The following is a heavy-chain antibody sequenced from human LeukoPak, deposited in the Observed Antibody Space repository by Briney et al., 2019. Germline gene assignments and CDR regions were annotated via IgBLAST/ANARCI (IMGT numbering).Heavy chain of an antibody. Sequence: ASATVSYTASEYTFTNYYMHWVRQAPGQGPEWMGIINPSDGSTSYAKKFQGRVTMTRDTSTSTVYMELSSLRSDDTAVYSCARHSLPGTTPFDYWGQGTLVTVSS. CDR3: ARHSLPGTTPFDY. V-gene: IGHV1-46*01. J-gene: IGHJ4*02. CDR2: INPSDGST. D-gene: IGHD1-1*01. CDR1: EYTFTNYY.